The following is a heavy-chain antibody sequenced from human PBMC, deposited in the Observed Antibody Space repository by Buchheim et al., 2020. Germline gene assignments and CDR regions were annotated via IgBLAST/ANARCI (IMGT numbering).Heavy chain of an antibody. V-gene: IGHV3-23*01. CDR1: GFTFSSYA. CDR2: ISGSGTNT. J-gene: IGHJ4*02. D-gene: IGHD3-22*01. CDR3: AKHPDSSGYYGPFDY. Sequence: EVQLLESGGGLVQPGGSLRLSCAASGFTFSSYAVSWVRQAPGKGLEWVSAISGSGTNTYYADSVKGRFTISRDNSKNTPYLQMSSLRAEDTAIYYCAKHPDSSGYYGPFDYWGQGTL.